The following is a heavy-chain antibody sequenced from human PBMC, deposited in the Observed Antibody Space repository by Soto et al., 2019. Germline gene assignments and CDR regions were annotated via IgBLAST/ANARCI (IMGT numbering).Heavy chain of an antibody. V-gene: IGHV3-30*09. CDR2: ISYDGSKE. CDR1: PFTFRSYS. CDR3: ARYCNGGACYSASLDY. D-gene: IGHD2-15*01. J-gene: IGHJ4*02. Sequence: LRLSCAASPFTFRSYSMHWVRQAPGKGLEWVTSISYDGSKESYADSVKGRFAVSRDNSKNTLYLQMNSPRPEDTAVYYCARYCNGGACYSASLDYWGQGTQVTVSS.